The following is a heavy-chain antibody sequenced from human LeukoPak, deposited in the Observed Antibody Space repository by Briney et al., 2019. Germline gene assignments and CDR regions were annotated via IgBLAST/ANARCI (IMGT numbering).Heavy chain of an antibody. Sequence: SSETLSLTCTVSGGSISSGSYNSSWIRQPAGKGLEWIGRIYTSGSTNYNPSLKSRVTISVDTSKNQFSLKLSSVTAADTAVYYCARDPTYRDAFDIWGQGTMVTVSS. J-gene: IGHJ3*02. D-gene: IGHD2-2*01. CDR3: ARDPTYRDAFDI. CDR2: IYTSGST. CDR1: GGSISSGSYN. V-gene: IGHV4-61*02.